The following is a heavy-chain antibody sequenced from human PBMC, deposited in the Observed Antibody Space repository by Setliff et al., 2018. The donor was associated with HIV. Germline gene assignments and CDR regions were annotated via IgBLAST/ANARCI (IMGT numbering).Heavy chain of an antibody. J-gene: IGHJ2*01. CDR1: GDSITRGSYY. D-gene: IGHD1-26*01. Sequence: SETLSLTCTVSGDSITRGSYYWSWIRQPAGKGLEWIGHIYTSGKTHSSPSLKSRITVSAETSKNQLSLNLSSVTAADTAVYYCASAAYSGTYLWEPATDLWGRGTLVTVSS. CDR2: IYTSGKT. CDR3: ASAAYSGTYLWEPATDL. V-gene: IGHV4-61*09.